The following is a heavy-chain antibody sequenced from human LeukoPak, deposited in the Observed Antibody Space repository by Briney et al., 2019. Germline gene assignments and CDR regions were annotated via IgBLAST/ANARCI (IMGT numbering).Heavy chain of an antibody. Sequence: GGSLRLSCAASGFTVTNAYINWVRQAPGKGLEWVGRIRSKANSYATAYAASVKGRFTISRDDSKNTAYLQMNSLKTEDTAVYYCARGYGDSDDAFDMWGQGTMVTVSS. CDR2: IRSKANSYAT. J-gene: IGHJ3*02. CDR3: ARGYGDSDDAFDM. CDR1: GFTVTNAY. D-gene: IGHD4-17*01. V-gene: IGHV3-73*01.